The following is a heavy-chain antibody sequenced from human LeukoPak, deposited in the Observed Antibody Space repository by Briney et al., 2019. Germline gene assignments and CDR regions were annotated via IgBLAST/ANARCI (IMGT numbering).Heavy chain of an antibody. J-gene: IGHJ4*02. Sequence: TFXXXGXXXXGQXPGQGLXWMGWISAYNGNTNYAQKLQGRVTMTTDTSTSTAYMQLRSLRSDDTAVYYCARDFGGWYPDYWGQGTLVTVSS. V-gene: IGHV1-18*01. CDR2: ISAYNGNT. CDR3: ARDFGGWYPDY. CDR1: TFXXXG. D-gene: IGHD6-19*01.